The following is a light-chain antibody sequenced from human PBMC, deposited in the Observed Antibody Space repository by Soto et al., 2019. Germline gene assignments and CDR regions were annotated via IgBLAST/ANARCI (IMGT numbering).Light chain of an antibody. V-gene: IGKV1-5*03. J-gene: IGKJ1*01. Sequence: DIQMTQSPSTLSASVGDRVTITCRASQNIKNWLAWYQQKPGKTPNLLIYTASSLESGVPSRFSGSGSGTEFTLTISSLQPDDFATYYCQQYNSYSRGTFGQGTKVEIK. CDR1: QNIKNW. CDR3: QQYNSYSRGT. CDR2: TAS.